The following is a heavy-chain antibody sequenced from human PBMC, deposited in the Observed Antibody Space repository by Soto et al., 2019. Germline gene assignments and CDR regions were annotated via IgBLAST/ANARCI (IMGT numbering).Heavy chain of an antibody. D-gene: IGHD3-10*01. V-gene: IGHV3-53*01. CDR1: GFTVSSNY. Sequence: EVQLVESGGGLIQPGGSLRLSCAASGFTVSSNYMSWVRQAPGKGLEWVSVIYSGGSTYYADSVKGRFTISRDNSKNTLYLQMNSLRAEDTAVYYCARGMYGSGSYYIGDAFDMWGQGTMVTVSS. J-gene: IGHJ3*02. CDR2: IYSGGST. CDR3: ARGMYGSGSYYIGDAFDM.